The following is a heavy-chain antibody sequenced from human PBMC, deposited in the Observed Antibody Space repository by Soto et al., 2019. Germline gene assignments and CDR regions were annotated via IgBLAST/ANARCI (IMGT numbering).Heavy chain of an antibody. D-gene: IGHD2-8*01. Sequence: QVQLVQSGAEVKKPGASVKVSCKASGYTFTSYAMHWVRQAPGQRLEWMGWINAGNGNTKYSQKFQGRVTITRDTSASTAYMEMSSLRSEDTAVYYCARGTKGRRKFSVCPYRSYYYYYYMDVWGKGTTVTVSS. J-gene: IGHJ6*03. CDR2: INAGNGNT. CDR1: GYTFTSYA. V-gene: IGHV1-3*01. CDR3: ARGTKGRRKFSVCPYRSYYYYYYMDV.